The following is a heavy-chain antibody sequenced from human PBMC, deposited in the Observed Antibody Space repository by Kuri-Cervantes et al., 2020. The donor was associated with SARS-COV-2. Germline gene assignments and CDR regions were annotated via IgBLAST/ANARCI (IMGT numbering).Heavy chain of an antibody. CDR3: ALRREQLGAFDY. V-gene: IGHV4-38-2*01. Sequence: ESLKISCAVSGYSISSGYYWGWIRQPPGKGLEWIGSIYHSGSTYYNPSLKSRVTISVDTSKNQFSLKLSSVTAADTAVYYCALRREQLGAFDYWGQGTLVTVSS. CDR2: IYHSGST. CDR1: GYSISSGYY. J-gene: IGHJ4*02. D-gene: IGHD6-6*01.